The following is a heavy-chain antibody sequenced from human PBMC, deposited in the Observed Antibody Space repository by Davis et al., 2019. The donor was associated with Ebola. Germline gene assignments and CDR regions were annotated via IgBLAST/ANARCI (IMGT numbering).Heavy chain of an antibody. CDR3: TYSVVVTAMSDY. D-gene: IGHD2-21*02. J-gene: IGHJ4*02. Sequence: GESLKISCAASGFTFSGSAMHWVRQAPGKGLEWVAVMSYDGSNRYYADSVRGRFTISRDDSKNTAYLQMNNLKTEDTAVYYCTYSVVVTAMSDYWGQGTLVTVSS. V-gene: IGHV3-30-3*01. CDR2: MSYDGSNR. CDR1: GFTFSGSA.